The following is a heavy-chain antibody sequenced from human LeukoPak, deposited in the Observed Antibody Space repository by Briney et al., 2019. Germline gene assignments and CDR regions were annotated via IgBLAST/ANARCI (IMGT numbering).Heavy chain of an antibody. V-gene: IGHV3-11*01. CDR2: ISSSGSTI. CDR1: GFTFSDSY. CDR3: ARGKYSFDY. J-gene: IGHJ4*02. Sequence: PGGSLRLSCAASGFTFSDSYMSWIRQAPGKGLEYISYISSSGSTIYYADSVKGRFTLSRDNAKNSLSLEMNSLRAEDTAVYYCARGKYSFDYWGQGTLVTVSS.